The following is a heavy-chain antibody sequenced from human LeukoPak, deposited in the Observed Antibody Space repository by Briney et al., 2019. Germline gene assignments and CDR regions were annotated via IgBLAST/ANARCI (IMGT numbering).Heavy chain of an antibody. CDR2: IDPSSGGT. CDR1: GYTFTDYY. V-gene: IGHV1-2*02. CDR3: AREYYDGSGLKYAFDI. Sequence: ASVKVSCTTSGYTFTDYYMHWVRQAPGQGLEWMGWIDPSSGGTKYQQRLQGRVTVTRDTSSSTAYMELSRLRFDDTAVYFCAREYYDGSGLKYAFDIWGQGTMVTVSS. J-gene: IGHJ3*02. D-gene: IGHD3-22*01.